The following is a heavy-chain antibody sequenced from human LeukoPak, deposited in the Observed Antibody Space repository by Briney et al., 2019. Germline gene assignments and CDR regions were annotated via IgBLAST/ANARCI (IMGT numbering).Heavy chain of an antibody. V-gene: IGHV3-7*04. CDR3: ARESFEY. CDR2: IKPDGSEK. J-gene: IGHJ4*02. Sequence: PGGSLRLSCAASGCTFTRCWMNWVRQAPAKGLEWVANIKPDGSEKYYVDSVKGRFTISRDNTTNSLYLLMNNLRPEDTAVYYGARESFEYWAQGALVTVSS. CDR1: GCTFTRCW.